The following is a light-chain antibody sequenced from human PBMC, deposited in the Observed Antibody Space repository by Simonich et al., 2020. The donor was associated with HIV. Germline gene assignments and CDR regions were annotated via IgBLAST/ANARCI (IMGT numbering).Light chain of an antibody. CDR1: QSVLYSSNNKNY. CDR2: WGS. Sequence: DIVMTQSPNSLAVSLGERATIHCKSSQSVLYSSNNKNYLAWYQHKPGQPPKLLSYWGSTRETRAPDRCNGSGSGTDFTLTIRRLQAEDVAVYYSQQFYSTPWAFGQGTKVEIK. J-gene: IGKJ1*01. V-gene: IGKV4-1*01. CDR3: QQFYSTPWA.